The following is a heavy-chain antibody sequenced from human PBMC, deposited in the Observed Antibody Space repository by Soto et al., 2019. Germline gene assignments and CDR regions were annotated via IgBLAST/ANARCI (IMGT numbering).Heavy chain of an antibody. V-gene: IGHV3-30*18. D-gene: IGHD3-22*01. Sequence: QVQLVESGGGVVQPGRSLRLTCAASGFTFSSSGMHWVRQAPGKGLEWVALIAYDGSKTYYGDTVRGRFTISRDNSENTLFLQMNSLRAEDTAVYYREKWVGGSMFDNSGKYDSWGQGTLVTVSS. J-gene: IGHJ5*01. CDR1: GFTFSSSG. CDR2: IAYDGSKT. CDR3: EKWVGGSMFDNSGKYDS.